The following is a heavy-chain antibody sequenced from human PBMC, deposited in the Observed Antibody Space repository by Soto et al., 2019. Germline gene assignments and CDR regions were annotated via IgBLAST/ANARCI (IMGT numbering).Heavy chain of an antibody. CDR3: ARVVGFYFDD. Sequence: QVQLVQSGAELKKPGSSVKVSCMSSGGTLSSDSFSWVRQAPGQGLEWMGRIIPVLGIPNYAQKFQGRLTISADRSTTTGYMELSSLTSEDTAVYYCARVVGFYFDDWGQGTMVTVSS. J-gene: IGHJ4*02. CDR1: GGTLSSDS. D-gene: IGHD1-26*01. CDR2: IIPVLGIP. V-gene: IGHV1-69*02.